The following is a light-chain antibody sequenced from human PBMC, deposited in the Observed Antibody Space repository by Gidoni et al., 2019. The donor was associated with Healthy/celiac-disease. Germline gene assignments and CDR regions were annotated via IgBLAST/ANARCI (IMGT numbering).Light chain of an antibody. CDR3: QQYYSIYT. CDR2: WAS. J-gene: IGKJ2*01. V-gene: IGKV4-1*01. Sequence: DIVMTQSPDSLAVSLGERATINCKSSQSVLYSSNNKNYLAWYQRKPGQPPKLLIYWASTRESGVPDRFSGSGSGTDFTLTISSLQAEDVAVYYCQQYYSIYTFGQGTKLEIK. CDR1: QSVLYSSNNKNY.